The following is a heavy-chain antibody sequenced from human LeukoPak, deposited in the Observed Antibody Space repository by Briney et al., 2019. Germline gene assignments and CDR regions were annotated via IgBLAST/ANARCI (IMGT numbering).Heavy chain of an antibody. J-gene: IGHJ6*03. CDR1: GYTFTGYY. CDR3: ARVLEMVYYMDV. CDR2: INPNSGGT. V-gene: IGHV1-2*02. D-gene: IGHD2-8*01. Sequence: ASVKVSCKASGYTFTGYYMRWVRQAPGQGLEWMGWINPNSGGTNYAQKFQGRVTMTRDTSISTAYMELSRLRSDDTAVYYCARVLEMVYYMDVWGKGTTVTISS.